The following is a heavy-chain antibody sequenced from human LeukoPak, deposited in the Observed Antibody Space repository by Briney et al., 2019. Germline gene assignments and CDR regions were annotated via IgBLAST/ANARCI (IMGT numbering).Heavy chain of an antibody. Sequence: GVSLRFSCAASGFTFSSYSMNWVRQAPGKGLEWVSSITSSSYIYYADSVKGRFTISRHNAKNSLYLQLNSLRAEDTAVYYCVRLYDDYTNGHFDSWGQGTLVTVSS. V-gene: IGHV3-21*01. D-gene: IGHD4-11*01. CDR3: VRLYDDYTNGHFDS. J-gene: IGHJ4*02. CDR2: ITSSSYI. CDR1: GFTFSSYS.